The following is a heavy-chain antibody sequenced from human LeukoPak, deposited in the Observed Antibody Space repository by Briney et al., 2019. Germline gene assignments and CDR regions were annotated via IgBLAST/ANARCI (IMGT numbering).Heavy chain of an antibody. Sequence: SETLSLTCTVSGGSISSYYWSWIRQPAGKGLEWIGRIYTSGSTNYNPSLKSRVTMSVDTSKNQFSLKLSSVTAADTAVYYCAREVVPAAVNWFDPWGQGTLVTVSS. D-gene: IGHD2-2*01. CDR1: GGSISSYY. CDR2: IYTSGST. J-gene: IGHJ5*02. CDR3: AREVVPAAVNWFDP. V-gene: IGHV4-4*07.